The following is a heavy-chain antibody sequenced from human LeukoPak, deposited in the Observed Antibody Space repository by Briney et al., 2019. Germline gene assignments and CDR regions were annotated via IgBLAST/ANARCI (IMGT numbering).Heavy chain of an antibody. CDR3: ARAYYDILTGYAFDY. V-gene: IGHV4-34*01. J-gene: IGHJ4*02. CDR2: INHSGST. Sequence: SSETLSLTCAVYGGSFSGYYWSWIRQPPGKGLEWIGEINHSGSTNYNPSLKSRVTITVDTSKNQFSLKLSSVTAADTAVYYCARAYYDILTGYAFDYWGQGTLVTVSS. CDR1: GGSFSGYY. D-gene: IGHD3-9*01.